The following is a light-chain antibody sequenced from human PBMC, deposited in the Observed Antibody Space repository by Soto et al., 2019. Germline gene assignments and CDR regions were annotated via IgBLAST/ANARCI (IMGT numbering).Light chain of an antibody. CDR3: QQRANWPIT. J-gene: IGKJ5*01. Sequence: EIVLTQSPATLSLSPGERATLSCRASQSIGSYLIWYQQKPGQAPRLLISDASNRATGVPARFRGSGSGTDFTLTISSLEPEDFAVFYCQQRANWPITFGQGTRLEIK. CDR2: DAS. V-gene: IGKV3-11*01. CDR1: QSIGSY.